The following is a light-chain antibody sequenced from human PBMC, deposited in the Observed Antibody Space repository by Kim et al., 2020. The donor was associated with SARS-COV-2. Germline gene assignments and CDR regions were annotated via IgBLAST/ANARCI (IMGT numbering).Light chain of an antibody. CDR3: NSRDSSGNPV. V-gene: IGLV3-19*01. CDR2: GKN. Sequence: ALGQTVRITCQGDSLRSYDASWYQQKPGQAPLLVIYGKNNRPSGIPDRFAGSSSGNTASLTSTGAQAEDEADYYCNSRDSSGNPVFGTGTKVTVL. J-gene: IGLJ1*01. CDR1: SLRSYD.